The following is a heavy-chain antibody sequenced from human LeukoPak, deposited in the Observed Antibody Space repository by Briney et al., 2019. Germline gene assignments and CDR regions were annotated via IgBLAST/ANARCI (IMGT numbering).Heavy chain of an antibody. D-gene: IGHD3-22*01. J-gene: IGHJ4*02. CDR3: ARAYYYDSSGYYYRRGPFDY. Sequence: PSETLSLTCAVYGGSFSGYYWSWTRQPPGKGLEWIGEINHSGSTNYNPSLKSRVTISVDTSKNQFSLKLSSVTAADTAVYYCARAYYYDSSGYYYRRGPFDYWGQGTLVTVSS. CDR1: GGSFSGYY. CDR2: INHSGST. V-gene: IGHV4-34*01.